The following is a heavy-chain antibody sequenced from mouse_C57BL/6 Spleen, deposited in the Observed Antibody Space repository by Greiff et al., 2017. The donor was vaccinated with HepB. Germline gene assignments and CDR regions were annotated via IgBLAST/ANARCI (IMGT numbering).Heavy chain of an antibody. CDR3: ARGYYGSSDY. CDR1: GYTFTDYY. D-gene: IGHD1-1*01. Sequence: VQLQQSGPELVKPGASVKISCKASGYTFTDYYMNWVKQSHGKSLEWIGDINPNNGGTSYNQKFKGKATLNVDKSSSTAYMELRSLTSEDSAVYYCARGYYGSSDYWGQGTTLTVSS. V-gene: IGHV1-26*01. CDR2: INPNNGGT. J-gene: IGHJ2*01.